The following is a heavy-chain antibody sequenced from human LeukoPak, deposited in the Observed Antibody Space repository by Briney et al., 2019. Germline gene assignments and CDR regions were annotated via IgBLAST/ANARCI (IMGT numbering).Heavy chain of an antibody. CDR2: VDPEDGET. V-gene: IGHV1-69-2*01. J-gene: IGHJ3*02. CDR3: ATGGVGASSRPHDAFDI. D-gene: IGHD1-26*01. CDR1: GYTFTDYY. Sequence: AASVKVSCKVPGYTFTDYYMHWVQQAPGKGLEWMGLVDPEDGETIYAEKFQGRVTITADTSTDTAYMELSSLRSEDTAVYYCATGGVGASSRPHDAFDIWGQGTMVTASS.